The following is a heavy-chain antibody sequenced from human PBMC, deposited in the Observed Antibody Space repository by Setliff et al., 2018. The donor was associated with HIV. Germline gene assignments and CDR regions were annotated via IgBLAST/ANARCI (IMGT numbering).Heavy chain of an antibody. Sequence: GGSLRLSCAASAFTFSGSAMHWVRQAPGKGLEWVSAISGSGGSTYYADSVKGRFTISRDNAKNSLYLQMNSLRAEDTAVYYCARVDGYNALGYWGQGTLVTSPQ. D-gene: IGHD5-12*01. CDR1: AFTFSGSA. CDR3: ARVDGYNALGY. J-gene: IGHJ4*02. V-gene: IGHV3-23*01. CDR2: ISGSGGST.